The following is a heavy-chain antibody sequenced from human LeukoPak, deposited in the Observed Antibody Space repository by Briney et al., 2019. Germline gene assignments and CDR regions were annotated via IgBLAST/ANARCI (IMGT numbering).Heavy chain of an antibody. Sequence: PSETLCLTCTVSGGSISSGGYSWSWIRQPPEEGVEWIGDIYDTGSTYYNPSLKSRVSISVDRSKNQFSLKMSSVTAADTSVYYCARAQGYCSGGSCYSGAFDIWGQGTMVTVSS. CDR3: ARAQGYCSGGSCYSGAFDI. CDR2: IYDTGST. J-gene: IGHJ3*02. CDR1: GGSISSGGYS. V-gene: IGHV4-30-2*01. D-gene: IGHD2-15*01.